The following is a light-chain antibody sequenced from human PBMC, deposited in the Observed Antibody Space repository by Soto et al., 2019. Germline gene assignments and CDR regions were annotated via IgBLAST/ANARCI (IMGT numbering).Light chain of an antibody. Sequence: QSVLTQPPSLSGAPGQRITISCTGTSSNLGAAFAVQWYQQLPGAAPKRLIYYNNTRPSGVPDRFSGSKSGTSAFLAITGLQADDEADYYCQSYDSSLSGHVVFGGGTKLTVL. J-gene: IGLJ2*01. CDR2: YNN. V-gene: IGLV1-40*01. CDR1: SSNLGAAFA. CDR3: QSYDSSLSGHVV.